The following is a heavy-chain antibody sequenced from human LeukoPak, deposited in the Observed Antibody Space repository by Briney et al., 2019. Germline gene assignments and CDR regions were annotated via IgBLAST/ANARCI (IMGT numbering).Heavy chain of an antibody. Sequence: GGSQRLSCAASGFTVSSNYMSWVRQAPGKGLEWVSVIYSGGSTYYADSVKGRFTISRDNSKNTLFLQMNSLRAEDTAVYYCARDRGRDGLNYYYYAMDVWGPGTTVTVSS. CDR3: ARDRGRDGLNYYYYAMDV. J-gene: IGHJ6*02. D-gene: IGHD5-24*01. V-gene: IGHV3-53*01. CDR1: GFTVSSNY. CDR2: IYSGGST.